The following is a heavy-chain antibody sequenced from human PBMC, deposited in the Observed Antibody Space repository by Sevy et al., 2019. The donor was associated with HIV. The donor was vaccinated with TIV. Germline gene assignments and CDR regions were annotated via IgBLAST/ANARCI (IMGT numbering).Heavy chain of an antibody. CDR2: ISGCGGTD. J-gene: IGHJ4*02. CDR3: AESSFAYGDYHFDF. Sequence: GGSLRLSCEASGFTFNSHSMTWVRQAPGKGLEWVSAISGCGGTDYYAGSVKGRVTISRDKSKNMMYLQMTSLGADDTAVYYCAESSFAYGDYHFDFWGQGTVVTVSS. D-gene: IGHD4-17*01. CDR1: GFTFNSHS. V-gene: IGHV3-23*01.